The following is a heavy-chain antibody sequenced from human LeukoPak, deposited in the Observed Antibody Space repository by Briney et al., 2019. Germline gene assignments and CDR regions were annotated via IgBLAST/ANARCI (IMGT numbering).Heavy chain of an antibody. D-gene: IGHD3-22*01. CDR3: ARGRAAYAYYYDSSGYYPLDY. CDR1: GYTFISYA. Sequence: ASVKVSCKASGYTFISYAISWVRQAPGQGLEWMGGIIPIFGTANYAQKFQGRVAITADESTSTAYMELSSLRSEDTAVYYCARGRAAYAYYYDSSGYYPLDYWGQGTLVTVSS. CDR2: IIPIFGTA. V-gene: IGHV1-69*13. J-gene: IGHJ4*02.